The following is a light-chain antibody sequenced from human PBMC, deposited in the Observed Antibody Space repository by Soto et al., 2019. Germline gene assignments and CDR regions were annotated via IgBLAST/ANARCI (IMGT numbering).Light chain of an antibody. Sequence: DIQMTQSPSTLSASVGDRVTIICRASQSISSWLAWYQQKAGKAPKLLISKASNLDSGVPSRFSGSGSGTEFNFTITGLQPDDFATYFCQQYYTYSTFGQGTRLEIK. CDR2: KAS. CDR1: QSISSW. J-gene: IGKJ5*01. CDR3: QQYYTYST. V-gene: IGKV1-5*03.